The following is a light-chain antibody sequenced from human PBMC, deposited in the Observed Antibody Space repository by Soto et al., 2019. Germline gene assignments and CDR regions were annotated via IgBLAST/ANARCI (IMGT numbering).Light chain of an antibody. Sequence: EVMMTQSPATLSMSPGERATLSCRTSQSVGTYLAWYQQRPGQSPRLLMYGASTGATGIPARFSGSGSGTEFTLTISSLQSEDYAIYYCQQYNNWPLTFGGGTKVDIK. CDR1: QSVGTY. CDR2: GAS. CDR3: QQYNNWPLT. V-gene: IGKV3D-15*01. J-gene: IGKJ4*01.